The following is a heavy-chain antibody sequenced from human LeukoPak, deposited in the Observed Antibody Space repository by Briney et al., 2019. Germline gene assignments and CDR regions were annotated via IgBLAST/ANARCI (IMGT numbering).Heavy chain of an antibody. CDR1: GGSISSSSYY. Sequence: SETLSLTCTVSGGSISSSSYYWGWIRQPTGKGLEWIGSIYYSGSISYNPSLKSRVTISVDTSNNQFSLKLTSVTAADTAVYYCARALEGTTGRFDYWGQGTLVTVSS. CDR3: ARALEGTTGRFDY. D-gene: IGHD1-7*01. V-gene: IGHV4-39*07. J-gene: IGHJ4*02. CDR2: IYYSGSI.